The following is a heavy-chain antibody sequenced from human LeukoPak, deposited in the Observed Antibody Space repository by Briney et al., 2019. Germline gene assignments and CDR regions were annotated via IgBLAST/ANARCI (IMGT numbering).Heavy chain of an antibody. V-gene: IGHV4-4*08. CDR1: GASISEYY. J-gene: IGHJ4*02. CDR2: IHPSGST. CDR3: ARGLDTAKVGY. Sequence: SETLSLTCTVSGASISEYYWTWIRQPPGKGLEWLGHIHPSGSTYSNPSLRSRVTVSVDTPKTQFSLTLRSVTAADTAMYFCARGLDTAKVGYWGQGTLVTVSS. D-gene: IGHD5-18*01.